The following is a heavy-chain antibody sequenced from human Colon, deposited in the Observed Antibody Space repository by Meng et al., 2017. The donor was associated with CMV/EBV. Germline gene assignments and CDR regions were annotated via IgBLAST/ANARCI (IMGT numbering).Heavy chain of an antibody. J-gene: IGHJ4*02. V-gene: IGHV2-5*01. CDR3: AHGGSGYDFGAGGFDY. D-gene: IGHD5-12*01. CDR2: VYWNDDK. Sequence: FSLNTVQLSVGWIRQPPGNALEWLALVYWNDDKRYNPSLKNRLTVTKDTSKIQVVLRVTNMDPADSGTYFCAHGGSGYDFGAGGFDYWGQGTLVTVSS. CDR1: FSLNTVQLS.